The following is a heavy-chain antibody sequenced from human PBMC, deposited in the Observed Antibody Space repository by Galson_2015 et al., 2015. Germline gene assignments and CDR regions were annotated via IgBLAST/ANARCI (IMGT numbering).Heavy chain of an antibody. J-gene: IGHJ5*02. CDR1: GFTFSDAY. CDR2: ITRKTDGGTA. Sequence: SLRLSCAASGFTFSDAYMTWVRQAPGKGLEWVGRITRKTDGGTADYAAVVKGRFTISRDDSKNTLFLQMNDLKTEDTAVYYCCTKSTMAGGVFASWGQGTLVTVSS. CDR3: CTKSTMAGGVFAS. V-gene: IGHV3-15*01. D-gene: IGHD3-16*01.